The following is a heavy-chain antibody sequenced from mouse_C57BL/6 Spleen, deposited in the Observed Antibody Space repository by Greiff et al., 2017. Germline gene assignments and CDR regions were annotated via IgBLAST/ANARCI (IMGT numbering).Heavy chain of an antibody. V-gene: IGHV1-50*01. CDR2: IDPSDSYT. D-gene: IGHD3-2*02. Sequence: QVQLQQPGAELVKPGASVKLSCKASGYTFTSYWMQWVKQRPGQGLEWIGEIDPSDSYTNYNQKFKGKATLTVDTSSSTAYMQLSSLTSEDSAVYYCARRETAQATYDYWGQGTTLTVSS. CDR1: GYTFTSYW. CDR3: ARRETAQATYDY. J-gene: IGHJ2*01.